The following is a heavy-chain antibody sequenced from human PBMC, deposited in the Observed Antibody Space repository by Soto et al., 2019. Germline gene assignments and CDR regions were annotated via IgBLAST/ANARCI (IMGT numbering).Heavy chain of an antibody. V-gene: IGHV4-34*01. Sequence: PSETLSLTCVVSGGSLSDYFWSWIRQPPGMALEWIGEINHLGSINYNPSLKSRVTISVDTSKNQFSLTLNSVTAADTATYYCARGGISHWAYFYYMDVWDRGTTVTFSS. D-gene: IGHD2-21*01. CDR3: ARGGISHWAYFYYMDV. CDR2: INHLGSI. J-gene: IGHJ6*03. CDR1: GGSLSDYF.